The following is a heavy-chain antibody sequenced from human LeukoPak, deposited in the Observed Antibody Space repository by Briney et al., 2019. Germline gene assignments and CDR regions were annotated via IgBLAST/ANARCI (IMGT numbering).Heavy chain of an antibody. CDR1: GYTFTSYG. V-gene: IGHV1-69*13. CDR2: IIPIFGTA. Sequence: SVKVSCKASGYTFTSYGISWVRQAPGQGPEWMGGIIPIFGTANYAQKFQGRVTITADESTSTAYMELSSLRSEDTAVYYCALNTVAGTDWYGYYFDYWGQGTLVTVSS. CDR3: ALNTVAGTDWYGYYFDY. J-gene: IGHJ4*02. D-gene: IGHD6-19*01.